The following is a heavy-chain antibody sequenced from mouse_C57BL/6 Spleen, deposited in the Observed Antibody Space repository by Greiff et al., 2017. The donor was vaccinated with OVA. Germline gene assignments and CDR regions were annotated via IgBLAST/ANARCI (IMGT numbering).Heavy chain of an antibody. CDR1: GYSITSGYY. J-gene: IGHJ2*01. D-gene: IGHD2-3*01. CDR2: ISYDGSN. V-gene: IGHV3-6*01. CDR3: AREKGDGYYPYYFDY. Sequence: EVKLQESGPGLVKPSQSLSLTCSVTGYSITSGYYWNWIRQFPGNKLEWMGYISYDGSNNSNPSLKNRISITLDTSKNQFFLKLNSVTTEDTATYYCAREKGDGYYPYYFDYWGQGTTLTVSS.